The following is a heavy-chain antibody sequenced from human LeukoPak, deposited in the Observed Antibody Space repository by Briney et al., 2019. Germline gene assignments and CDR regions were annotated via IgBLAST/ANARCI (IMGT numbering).Heavy chain of an antibody. D-gene: IGHD2-15*01. V-gene: IGHV1-46*01. CDR2: INPSSGNA. J-gene: IGHJ1*01. Sequence: ASVKVSCKASGYTFTSYYMHWVRQAPGQGLEWMGMINPSSGNARYAQKFQGRVAMARDTSTSTMYMELSSLRSEDTAVYYCSRDTRAADAEYFQHWGQGTLVIVSS. CDR1: GYTFTSYY. CDR3: SRDTRAADAEYFQH.